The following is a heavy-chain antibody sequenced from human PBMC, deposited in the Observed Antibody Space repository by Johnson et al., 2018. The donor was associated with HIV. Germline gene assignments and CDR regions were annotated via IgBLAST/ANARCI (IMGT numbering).Heavy chain of an antibody. V-gene: IGHV3-30*04. CDR1: GFTFSIYA. CDR2: ISYDGKNK. J-gene: IGHJ3*02. D-gene: IGHD1-26*01. Sequence: QEQLVESGGGVVQPGRSLRLSCAASGFTFSIYAMHWVRQAPGKGLEWVAVISYDGKNKYYADSVKGRFTISRDNSKNTLYLQMNSLRAEDTAVYYCAKERGTYYVVDSFDIWGQGTMVTVSS. CDR3: AKERGTYYVVDSFDI.